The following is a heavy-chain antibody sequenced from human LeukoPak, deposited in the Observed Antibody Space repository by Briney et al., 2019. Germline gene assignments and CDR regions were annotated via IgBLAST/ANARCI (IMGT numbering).Heavy chain of an antibody. V-gene: IGHV3-66*01. CDR3: ARFTSSSYYYYYYGMDV. Sequence: GGSLRLSCAASGFTVSSNYMSWVRQAPGQGLEWVSVIYSGGSTYYADSVRGRFTISRDNSKNTLYLQMNSLRAEDTAVYYCARFTSSSYYYYYYGMDVWGQGTTVTVSS. D-gene: IGHD6-13*01. CDR2: IYSGGST. J-gene: IGHJ6*02. CDR1: GFTVSSNY.